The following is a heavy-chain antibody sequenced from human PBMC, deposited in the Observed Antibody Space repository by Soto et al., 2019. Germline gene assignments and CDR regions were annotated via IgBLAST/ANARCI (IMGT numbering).Heavy chain of an antibody. CDR1: GYTFTSYG. D-gene: IGHD3-22*01. V-gene: IGHV1-18*01. CDR2: ISAYNGNT. J-gene: IGHJ3*02. CDR3: ARSKYYYDSSGYDWDAFDI. Sequence: QVQLVQSGAEVKKPGASVKVSCKASGYTFTSYGISWVRQAPGQGLEWMGWISAYNGNTNYAQKLKGRVTMTTDTSTSTAYMELRSLRSDDTAVYYCARSKYYYDSSGYDWDAFDIWGQGTMVTVSS.